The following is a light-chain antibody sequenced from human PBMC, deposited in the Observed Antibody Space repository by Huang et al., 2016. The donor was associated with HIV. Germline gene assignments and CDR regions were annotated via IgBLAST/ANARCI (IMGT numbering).Light chain of an antibody. CDR1: QSVLYSSNNKNY. CDR3: QQYYSTPFT. J-gene: IGKJ3*01. Sequence: DIVMTQSPDSLAVSLGERATINCKSSQSVLYSSNNKNYVAWYQQKPGQPPKLLIYWAATRESGVPGRCSGSGSGTDFTLTISSLQAEDVAVYYCQQYYSTPFTFGPGTKVDIK. CDR2: WAA. V-gene: IGKV4-1*01.